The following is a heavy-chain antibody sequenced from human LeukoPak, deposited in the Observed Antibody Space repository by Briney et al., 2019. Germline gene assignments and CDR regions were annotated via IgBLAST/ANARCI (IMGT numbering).Heavy chain of an antibody. J-gene: IGHJ4*02. V-gene: IGHV3-74*01. D-gene: IGHD3-10*01. CDR1: GFTFSTYW. Sequence: GGSLRLSCAASGFTFSTYWMHWVRQAPGKGLVWVSRINPDGSTTSYADSVKGRFTISRDNAKNTLYLQMHSLRADDTAVYYCSIDTFGRDDYWGQGTLVTVSS. CDR3: SIDTFGRDDY. CDR2: INPDGSTT.